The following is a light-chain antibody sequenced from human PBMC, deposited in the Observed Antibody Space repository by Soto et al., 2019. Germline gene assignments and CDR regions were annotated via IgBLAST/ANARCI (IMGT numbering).Light chain of an antibody. CDR3: AAWDDNLYGDV. CDR1: SSNIGSNA. Sequence: QSVLTQPPSASGTPGQRVTISCSGSSSNIGSNAVNWYQQLPGTAPKLLIYRNNERPSGVPDRLSGSKSGTSASLAITGLQSEDEADYFCAAWDDNLYGDVFGSGPTVHVL. J-gene: IGLJ1*01. V-gene: IGLV1-44*01. CDR2: RNN.